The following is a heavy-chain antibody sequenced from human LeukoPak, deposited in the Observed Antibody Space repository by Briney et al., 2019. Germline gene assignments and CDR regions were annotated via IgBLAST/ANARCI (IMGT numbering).Heavy chain of an antibody. CDR2: INPNSGGT. Sequence: ASVKVPCKASGYTFTGYYMHWVRQAPGQGLEWMGRINPNSGGTNYAQKFQGRVTMTRDTSISTAYMELSRLRSDDMAVYYCARDSEAYYDFWSGHPGNWFDPWGQGTLVTVSS. CDR1: GYTFTGYY. CDR3: ARDSEAYYDFWSGHPGNWFDP. J-gene: IGHJ5*02. D-gene: IGHD3-3*01. V-gene: IGHV1-2*06.